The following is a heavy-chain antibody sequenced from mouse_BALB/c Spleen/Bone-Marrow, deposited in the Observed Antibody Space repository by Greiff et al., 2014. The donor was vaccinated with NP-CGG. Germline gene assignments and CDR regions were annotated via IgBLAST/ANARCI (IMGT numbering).Heavy chain of an antibody. CDR3: TRGGYAGDYYAMDY. J-gene: IGHJ4*01. Sequence: EVKLVESGGGLVQPGRSRKLSCAASGFTFSSFGMHWVRQAPEKGLEWVAYISSASSSIYYTDTVKGRFTMSRDNPKSTLSLQMTRLRAEDTAIYYCTRGGYAGDYYAMDYWGQGTAVTVSS. CDR1: GFTFSSFG. V-gene: IGHV5-17*02. D-gene: IGHD2-14*01. CDR2: ISSASSSI.